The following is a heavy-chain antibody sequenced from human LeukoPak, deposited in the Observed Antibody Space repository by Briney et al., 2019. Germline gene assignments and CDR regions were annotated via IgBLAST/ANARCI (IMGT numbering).Heavy chain of an antibody. CDR3: ARATMFGDYFDY. Sequence: SETLSLTCTVSGGSISSGIYYRSAIDPRAGKGLEWVGRFYTSGSPNYNPSLKSRVTISVDPSKNQFSLKLSSATAADTAVYYCARATMFGDYFDYWGQGTLVTVSS. V-gene: IGHV4-61*02. CDR1: GGSISSGIYY. CDR2: FYTSGSP. D-gene: IGHD3-10*02. J-gene: IGHJ4*02.